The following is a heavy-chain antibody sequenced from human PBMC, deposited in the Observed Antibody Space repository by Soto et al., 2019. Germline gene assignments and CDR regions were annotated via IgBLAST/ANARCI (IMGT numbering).Heavy chain of an antibody. V-gene: IGHV1-2*02. CDR3: ARDMAKGGGTAGFDY. CDR2: INPKSGGT. CDR1: GDTFTVYY. J-gene: IGHJ4*02. D-gene: IGHD2-15*01. Sequence: ASVKGSCKASGDTFTVYYMHWVRQAPGQGREWMGWINPKSGGTMYPQKFQGRVTMTWDTSISTAYMALTRLRSDDTAVYYCARDMAKGGGTAGFDYWGQGTLLTVSS.